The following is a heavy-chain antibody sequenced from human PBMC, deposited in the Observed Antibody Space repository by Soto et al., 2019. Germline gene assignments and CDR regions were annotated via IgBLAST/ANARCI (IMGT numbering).Heavy chain of an antibody. D-gene: IGHD3-10*01. Sequence: QVQLVQSGAEVKKPGSSVKVSCKASGGTFSSYTISWVRQAPGQGLEWMGRIIPILGIANYAQKFQGRVTLTADKSPSAAYMELSGLRSEDTAVYYCAREPGRGGSGSYFGYWGQGTLVTVSS. J-gene: IGHJ4*02. V-gene: IGHV1-69*08. CDR3: AREPGRGGSGSYFGY. CDR1: GGTFSSYT. CDR2: IIPILGIA.